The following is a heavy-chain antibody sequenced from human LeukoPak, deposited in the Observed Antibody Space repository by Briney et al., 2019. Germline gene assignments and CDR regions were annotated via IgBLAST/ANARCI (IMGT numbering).Heavy chain of an antibody. D-gene: IGHD6-19*01. CDR2: INHSGST. V-gene: IGHV4-34*01. CDR3: ARDRYGRSSNQWLVRYYYYGMDV. Sequence: SETLSLTCAVYGGSFSGYYWSWIRQPPGKGLEWIGEINHSGSTNYNPSLKSRVTISVDTSKNQFSLKLSSVTAADTAVYYCARDRYGRSSNQWLVRYYYYGMDVWGQGTTVTVSS. J-gene: IGHJ6*02. CDR1: GGSFSGYY.